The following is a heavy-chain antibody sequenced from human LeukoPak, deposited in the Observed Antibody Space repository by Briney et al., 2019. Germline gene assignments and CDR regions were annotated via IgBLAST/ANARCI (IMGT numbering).Heavy chain of an antibody. V-gene: IGHV3-30*01. CDR1: GFTFSSYA. CDR2: ISYDGSNK. D-gene: IGHD3-3*01. CDR3: ARDHGYDFWSGYYGY. Sequence: GRSLRLSWAASGFTFSSYAMHWVRQAPGKGLEGVAVISYDGSNKYYADSVKGRFTISRDNSKNTLYLQMNSLTAEDTAVYFCARDHGYDFWSGYYGYWGQGTLVTVSS. J-gene: IGHJ4*02.